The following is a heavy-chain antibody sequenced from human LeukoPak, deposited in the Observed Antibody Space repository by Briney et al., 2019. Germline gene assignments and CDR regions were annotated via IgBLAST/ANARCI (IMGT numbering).Heavy chain of an antibody. CDR3: ARVRGLLRFGELFQ. CDR1: GYTFTSYA. V-gene: IGHV1-3*01. D-gene: IGHD3-10*01. J-gene: IGHJ4*02. CDR2: INAGNGNT. Sequence: ASVKVSCKASGYTFTSYAMHWVRQAPGQRLEWMGWINAGNGNTKYSQKFQGRVTITRDTSASTAYMELSSLRSEDTAVYYCARVRGLLRFGELFQWGQGTLVTVSS.